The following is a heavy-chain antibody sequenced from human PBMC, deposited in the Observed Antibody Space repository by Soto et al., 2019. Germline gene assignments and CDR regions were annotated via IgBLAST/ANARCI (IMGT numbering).Heavy chain of an antibody. D-gene: IGHD3-9*01. CDR2: IKQDGSEK. Sequence: PGGSLRLSCAASGFTFSSYWMSWVRQAPGKGLEWVANIKQDGSEKYYVDSVKGRFTISRDNAKNSLYLQMNSLRAEDTAVYYCARGRYFDWLFPYYFDYWGQGTLVTVSS. J-gene: IGHJ4*02. V-gene: IGHV3-7*01. CDR3: ARGRYFDWLFPYYFDY. CDR1: GFTFSSYW.